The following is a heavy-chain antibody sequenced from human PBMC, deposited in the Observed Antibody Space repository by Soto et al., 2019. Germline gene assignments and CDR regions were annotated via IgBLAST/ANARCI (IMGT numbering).Heavy chain of an antibody. CDR2: INHSGST. D-gene: IGHD3-22*01. J-gene: IGHJ4*02. CDR1: PGSFRCYY. CDR3: ARRRTYYYDSSGYYYFDY. V-gene: IGHV4-34*01. Sequence: SETPSLNSAVYPGSFRCYYLRWIRQPPGKGLEWIGEINHSGSTNYNPSLKSRVTISVDTSKNQFSLKLSSVTAADTAVYYCARRRTYYYDSSGYYYFDYWGQGTLVTVSS.